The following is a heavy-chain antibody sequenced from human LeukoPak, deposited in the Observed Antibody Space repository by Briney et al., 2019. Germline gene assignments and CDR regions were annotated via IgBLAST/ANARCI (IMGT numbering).Heavy chain of an antibody. D-gene: IGHD3-9*01. CDR3: ARTTYDILTGYSNDAFDI. Sequence: SETLSLTCTVSGGSISSHYWGWIRQPPGKGLEWIGYIYYSGSTNYNPSLKSRVTISVDTSKNQFSLKLISVTAPDTAVYYCARTTYDILTGYSNDAFDIWGQGTMVTVSS. J-gene: IGHJ3*02. V-gene: IGHV4-59*11. CDR1: GGSISSHY. CDR2: IYYSGST.